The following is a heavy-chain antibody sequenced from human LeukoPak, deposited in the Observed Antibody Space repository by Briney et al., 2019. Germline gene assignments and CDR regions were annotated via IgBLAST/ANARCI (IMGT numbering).Heavy chain of an antibody. CDR2: ISDSGATT. J-gene: IGHJ4*02. V-gene: IGHV3-23*01. D-gene: IGHD6-13*01. Sequence: GGSLRLSCAASGFTFSSYAMSWVRQAPGKGLEWVSTISDSGATTHYADSVKGRFTISRDNSKNTLYLQMNSLRAEDTAVYYCAKMRRGYTSSSVGYWGQGTLVTVSS. CDR1: GFTFSSYA. CDR3: AKMRRGYTSSSVGY.